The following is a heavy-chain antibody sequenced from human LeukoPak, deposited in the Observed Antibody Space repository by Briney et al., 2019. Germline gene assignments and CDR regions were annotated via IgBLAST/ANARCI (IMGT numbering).Heavy chain of an antibody. CDR1: GFTFSSYA. CDR2: ISGSGGST. Sequence: PGGSLRLSCAASGFTFSSYAMSWVRQAPGKGLEWVSAISGSGGSTYYADSVKGRFTISRDNSKNTLYLQMNSLRAEDTAVYYCAKPDTSLTTVTTSLDYWGRGTLVTVSS. D-gene: IGHD4-17*01. J-gene: IGHJ4*02. V-gene: IGHV3-23*01. CDR3: AKPDTSLTTVTTSLDY.